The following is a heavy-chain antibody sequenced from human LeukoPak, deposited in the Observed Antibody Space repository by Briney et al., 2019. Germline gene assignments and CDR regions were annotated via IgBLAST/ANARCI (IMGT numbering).Heavy chain of an antibody. CDR1: GGSISSYY. CDR3: ARGQWQWLEYDY. Sequence: PSETLSLTCTVSGGSISSYYWSWIRQPPGKGLEWIGYIYYSGSTNCNPSLKSRVTISVDTSKNQFSLKLSSVTAADTAVYYCARGQWQWLEYDYWGQGTLVTVSS. J-gene: IGHJ4*02. V-gene: IGHV4-59*01. D-gene: IGHD6-19*01. CDR2: IYYSGST.